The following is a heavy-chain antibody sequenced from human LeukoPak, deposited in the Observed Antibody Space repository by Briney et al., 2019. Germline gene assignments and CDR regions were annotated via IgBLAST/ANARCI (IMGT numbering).Heavy chain of an antibody. CDR2: ISGSGGST. V-gene: IGHV3-23*01. D-gene: IGHD5-12*01. J-gene: IGHJ4*02. CDR1: GFTFSSYG. Sequence: PGGSLRLSCAASGFTFSSYGMSWVRQAPGKGLEWVSAISGSGGSTYYADSVKGRFTISRDNSKNTLYLQMNSLRAEDTAVYYCAKNDPRSYSGYDPRARNGLIDYWGQGTLVTVSS. CDR3: AKNDPRSYSGYDPRARNGLIDY.